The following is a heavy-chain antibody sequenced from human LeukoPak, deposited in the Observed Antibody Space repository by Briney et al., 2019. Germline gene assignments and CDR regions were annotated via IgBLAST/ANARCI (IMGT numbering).Heavy chain of an antibody. Sequence: SETLSLTCTVSGGSISSYYWSWIRKPPGKGLEWIGYIYYSGSTNYNPSLKSRVTISVDTSKNQFSLKLSSVTAADTAVYYCARLWSGYDIDSDYWGQGTLVTVSS. CDR3: ARLWSGYDIDSDY. V-gene: IGHV4-59*08. CDR2: IYYSGST. D-gene: IGHD5-12*01. CDR1: GGSISSYY. J-gene: IGHJ4*02.